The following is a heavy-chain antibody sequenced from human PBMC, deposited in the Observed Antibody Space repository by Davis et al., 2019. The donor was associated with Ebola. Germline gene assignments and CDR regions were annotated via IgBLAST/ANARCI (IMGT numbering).Heavy chain of an antibody. CDR1: GGSFSGYY. J-gene: IGHJ4*02. Sequence: MPGGSLRLSCAVYGGSFSGYYWSWIRQPPGKGLEWIGEINHSGSTNYNPSLKSRVTISVDTSKNQFSLKLSSVTAADTAVYYCARGSAAGVYFDCWGQGTLVTVSS. V-gene: IGHV4-34*01. CDR3: ARGSAAGVYFDC. D-gene: IGHD6-13*01. CDR2: INHSGST.